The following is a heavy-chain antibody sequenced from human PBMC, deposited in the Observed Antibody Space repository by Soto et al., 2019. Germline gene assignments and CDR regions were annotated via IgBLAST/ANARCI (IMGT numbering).Heavy chain of an antibody. CDR3: ARGTGSPQYFQH. CDR1: GGSISSYY. V-gene: IGHV4-59*01. Sequence: SETLSLTCTVSGGSISSYYWSWIRQPPGKGLEWIGYIYYSGSTNYNPSLKSRVTISVDTSKNQFSLKLSSVTAADTAVYYCARGTGSPQYFQHWGQGTLVTVSS. J-gene: IGHJ1*01. D-gene: IGHD1-26*01. CDR2: IYYSGST.